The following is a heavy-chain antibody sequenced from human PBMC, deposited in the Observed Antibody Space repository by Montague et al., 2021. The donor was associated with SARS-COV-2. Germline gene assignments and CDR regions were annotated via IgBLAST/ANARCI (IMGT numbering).Heavy chain of an antibody. CDR2: INHSGST. V-gene: IGHV4-34*01. D-gene: IGHD2-2*01. CDR1: GGSFSGYY. Sequence: SETLSLTCAVYGGSFSGYYWSWIRQPPGKGLEWIGEINHSGSTNCNPSLKSRVTISVDTSKNQFSLKLSSVTAADTAVYYCARVRAVPAAMRIFSLGRSYYGMDVWGQGTTDTVSS. J-gene: IGHJ6*02. CDR3: ARVRAVPAAMRIFSLGRSYYGMDV.